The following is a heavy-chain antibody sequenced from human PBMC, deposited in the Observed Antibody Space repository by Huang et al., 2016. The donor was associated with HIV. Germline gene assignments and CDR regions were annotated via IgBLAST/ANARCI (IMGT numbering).Heavy chain of an antibody. Sequence: QVQLVESGGGVVQPGRSLRLSCAASGFTFSSYALHWVRQAPGKGLEGVAVISYDGSNKYYADSGKGRFTSSRDNSKNTLYLQMNSLRAEDTAVYYCASGYYRYWGQGTLVTVSS. D-gene: IGHD3-22*01. CDR1: GFTFSSYA. CDR3: ASGYYRY. CDR2: ISYDGSNK. J-gene: IGHJ4*02. V-gene: IGHV3-30-3*01.